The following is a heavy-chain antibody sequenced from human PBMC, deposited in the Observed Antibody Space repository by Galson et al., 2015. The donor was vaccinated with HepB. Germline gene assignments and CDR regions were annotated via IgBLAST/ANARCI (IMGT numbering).Heavy chain of an antibody. D-gene: IGHD3-10*01. CDR3: AQDLTYYYGSGSYFVGMDV. J-gene: IGHJ6*02. V-gene: IGHV3-9*01. CDR1: GFTFEDYA. Sequence: SLRLSCAAPGFTFEDYAMHWVRPAPGQGLVWVSGISWNSDFTGYADSVRGRFTISRDNAKYSLHLQMNSLRAEDTALYYCAQDLTYYYGSGSYFVGMDVWGQGTTVTVSS. CDR2: ISWNSDFT.